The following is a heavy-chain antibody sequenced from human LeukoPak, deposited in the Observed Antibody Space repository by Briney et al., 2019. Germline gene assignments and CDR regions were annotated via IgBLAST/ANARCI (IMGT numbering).Heavy chain of an antibody. J-gene: IGHJ4*02. D-gene: IGHD4-17*01. CDR1: GGTFSSYA. CDR3: ARDHLTVTTGDF. V-gene: IGHV1-69*04. CDR2: IIPILGIA. Sequence: ASVKVSCKASGGTFSSYAISWVRQAPGQGLEWMGRIIPILGIANYAQKLQGRLTLTTDTSTSTAYMELRNLRSDDTAIYYCARDHLTVTTGDFWGQGTLVTVSS.